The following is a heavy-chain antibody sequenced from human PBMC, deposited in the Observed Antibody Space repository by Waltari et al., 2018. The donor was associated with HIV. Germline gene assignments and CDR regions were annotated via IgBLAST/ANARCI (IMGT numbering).Heavy chain of an antibody. CDR1: GGSFSGYY. CDR3: ARGVRRWLQLVPGTYYLDY. V-gene: IGHV4-34*01. J-gene: IGHJ4*02. CDR2: INHSGRT. D-gene: IGHD5-12*01. Sequence: QVQLQQWGAGLLKPSETLSLTCAVYGGSFSGYYWSWIRQPPGKGLEWIGEINHSGRTNYNPSLKSRVTISVDTSKNQFSLKLSSVTAADTAVYYCARGVRRWLQLVPGTYYLDYWGQGTLVTVSS.